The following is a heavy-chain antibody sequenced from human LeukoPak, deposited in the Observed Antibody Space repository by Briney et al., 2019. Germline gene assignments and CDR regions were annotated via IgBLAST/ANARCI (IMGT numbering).Heavy chain of an antibody. V-gene: IGHV3-7*01. CDR2: INEDGSTK. Sequence: GESLRLSCAASGFTFSTYWMSWVRQAPGKGLEWVANINEDGSTKYYVDSVKGRFTISRDNARNSLFLQMNSLRAEDTAVYYCARDVYDSGRGAFDILGQGTMVTVSS. D-gene: IGHD3-10*01. J-gene: IGHJ3*02. CDR3: ARDVYDSGRGAFDI. CDR1: GFTFSTYW.